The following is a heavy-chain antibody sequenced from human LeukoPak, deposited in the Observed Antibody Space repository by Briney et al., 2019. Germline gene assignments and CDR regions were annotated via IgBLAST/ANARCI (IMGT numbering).Heavy chain of an antibody. Sequence: GGSLRLSCAVSGFSVSGYWMTWVRQAPGEGLEWVANIKQDGSEKNYVDSVKGRFTISRDNAENSLFLQMNSLRVEDTAVYYCAREWQGGIAAAGTRIEGDYWGQGTLVAVSS. CDR2: IKQDGSEK. D-gene: IGHD6-13*01. CDR3: AREWQGGIAAAGTRIEGDY. J-gene: IGHJ4*02. V-gene: IGHV3-7*01. CDR1: GFSVSGYW.